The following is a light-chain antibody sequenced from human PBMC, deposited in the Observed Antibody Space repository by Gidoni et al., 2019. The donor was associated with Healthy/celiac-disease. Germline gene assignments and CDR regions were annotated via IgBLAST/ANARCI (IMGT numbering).Light chain of an antibody. J-gene: IGKJ5*01. CDR3: QQFNSFPIT. Sequence: DIQLTQSPSFLSASVGDRVTISCRASQGISSYLAWYQQKPGKAPKLLIYAASTLQSGVPSSFSGSGSGTEFTLTISSLQPEDFATYYCQQFNSFPITFXQGTRLEIK. CDR2: AAS. V-gene: IGKV1-9*01. CDR1: QGISSY.